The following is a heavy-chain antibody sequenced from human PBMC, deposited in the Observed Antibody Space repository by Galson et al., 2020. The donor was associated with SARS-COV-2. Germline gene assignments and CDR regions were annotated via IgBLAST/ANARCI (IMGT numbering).Heavy chain of an antibody. Sequence: TGGSLRLSCAASGFTFGIYGMHWVRQAPGKGLEWVAVIWYDGSNKYYADSVKGRFTISRDNSKNTLYLQMNSLRAEDTAVYYCARDQDYYDTGAYPSGWFDPWGQGTLVTVSS. J-gene: IGHJ5*02. D-gene: IGHD3-22*01. V-gene: IGHV3-33*01. CDR1: GFTFGIYG. CDR3: ARDQDYYDTGAYPSGWFDP. CDR2: IWYDGSNK.